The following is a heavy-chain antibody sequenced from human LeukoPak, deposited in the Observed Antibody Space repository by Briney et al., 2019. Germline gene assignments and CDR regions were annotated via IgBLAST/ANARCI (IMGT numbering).Heavy chain of an antibody. CDR2: IYTSGST. J-gene: IGHJ4*02. CDR3: ARDYYDSTSD. D-gene: IGHD3-22*01. V-gene: IGHV4-4*09. CDR1: GGSISSYY. Sequence: KPSETLSLTCTVSGGSISSYYWSWIRQPPGKGLEWIGYIYTSGSTNYNPSLKSRVTISVDTSKNQFSLKLSSVTAADTAVYYCARDYYDSTSDWGQGTLVTVSS.